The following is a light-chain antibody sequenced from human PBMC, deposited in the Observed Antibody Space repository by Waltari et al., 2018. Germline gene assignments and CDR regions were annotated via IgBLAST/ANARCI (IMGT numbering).Light chain of an antibody. CDR2: AAS. CDR1: QSISSY. V-gene: IGKV1-39*01. J-gene: IGKJ4*01. Sequence: DIQMTQSPSSLSASVGDRVTIPCRASQSISSYLNWYQQKPGKAPKLLIYAASILQSGVRSRFSGRVSGTDFALTITSLQPEDLGTYYCQQTYSTPGLTFGGGTKVAIK. CDR3: QQTYSTPGLT.